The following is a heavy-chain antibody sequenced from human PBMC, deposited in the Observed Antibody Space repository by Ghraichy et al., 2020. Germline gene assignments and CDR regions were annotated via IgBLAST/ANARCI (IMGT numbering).Heavy chain of an antibody. CDR2: IYSGGST. J-gene: IGHJ3*02. CDR1: GFTVSSNY. CDR3: ARLTGGVYCGGDCYWNAFDI. D-gene: IGHD2-21*02. V-gene: IGHV3-53*01. Sequence: GESLRLSCAASGFTVSSNYMSWVRQAPGKGLEWVSVIYSGGSTYYADSVKGRFTISRDNSKNTLYLQMNSLRAEDTAVYYCARLTGGVYCGGDCYWNAFDIWGQGTMVTVSS.